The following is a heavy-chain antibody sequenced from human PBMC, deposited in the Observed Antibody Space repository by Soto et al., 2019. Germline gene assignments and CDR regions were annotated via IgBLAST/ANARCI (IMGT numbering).Heavy chain of an antibody. CDR1: GVTFSSYG. V-gene: IGHV3-30*18. D-gene: IGHD1-26*01. J-gene: IGHJ4*02. CDR3: AKDRVSWSYYFVY. Sequence: QVQLVESGGGVVHPGRSLRLSCAASGVTFSSYGMHWGRQAPGKGLEWVAVISFDGSNKYYADAVKGRFTISRDNSKNTLYLPMNSLRAEDTAVYYCAKDRVSWSYYFVYWGQGTLVTVSS. CDR2: ISFDGSNK.